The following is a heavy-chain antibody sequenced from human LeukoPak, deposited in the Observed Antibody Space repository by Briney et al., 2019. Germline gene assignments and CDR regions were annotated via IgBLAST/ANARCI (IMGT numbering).Heavy chain of an antibody. D-gene: IGHD6-19*01. V-gene: IGHV1-18*01. Sequence: ASVKVSCKASGYTFTSYGISWVRQAPGQGLEWMGWISAYNGNTNYAQKLQGRVTMTTDTSTSTAYTELRSLRSDDTAVYYCARWIIAVAGPFDYWGQGTLVTVSS. CDR3: ARWIIAVAGPFDY. J-gene: IGHJ4*02. CDR1: GYTFTSYG. CDR2: ISAYNGNT.